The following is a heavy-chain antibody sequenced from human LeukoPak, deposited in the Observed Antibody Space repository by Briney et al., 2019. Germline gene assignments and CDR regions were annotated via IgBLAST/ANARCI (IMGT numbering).Heavy chain of an antibody. CDR3: AREQWLVRQGYYYMDV. V-gene: IGHV4-39*07. D-gene: IGHD6-19*01. J-gene: IGHJ6*03. Sequence: PSETLSLTCTVSGDPINSSSHYWGWIRQPPGKGLEWIGNMYYSGSTNYNPSPKSRVTMSVDTSKNQFSLKLSSVTAADTAVYYCAREQWLVRQGYYYMDVWGKGTTVTVSS. CDR1: GDPINSSSHY. CDR2: MYYSGST.